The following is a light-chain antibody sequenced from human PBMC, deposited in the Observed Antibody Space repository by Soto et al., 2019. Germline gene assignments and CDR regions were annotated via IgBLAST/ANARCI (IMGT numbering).Light chain of an antibody. J-gene: IGKJ1*01. CDR2: GAS. CDR1: QSVSSN. CDR3: QQYNNWPRT. V-gene: IGKV3-15*01. Sequence: VMTKSPDTVSVSPGEGAEPSCRASQSVSSNLVGYQQKPGQAPRLLIYGASTRATGIPARFSGSGSGTEFTLTISGLQSEDFAVYYCQQYNNWPRTFGQGTK.